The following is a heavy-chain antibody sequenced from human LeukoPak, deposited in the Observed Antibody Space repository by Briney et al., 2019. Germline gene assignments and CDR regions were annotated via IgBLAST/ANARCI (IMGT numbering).Heavy chain of an antibody. CDR3: AKDALVAAHFDY. Sequence: GRSLRLSCAASGFTFSSYGMHWVRQAPGKGLEWVAVIWYDGSNKYYADSVKGRFTISRDNSKNTLYLQMNSLRAGDTAVYYCAKDALVAAHFDYWGQGTLVTVSS. CDR2: IWYDGSNK. J-gene: IGHJ4*02. D-gene: IGHD2-15*01. V-gene: IGHV3-33*06. CDR1: GFTFSSYG.